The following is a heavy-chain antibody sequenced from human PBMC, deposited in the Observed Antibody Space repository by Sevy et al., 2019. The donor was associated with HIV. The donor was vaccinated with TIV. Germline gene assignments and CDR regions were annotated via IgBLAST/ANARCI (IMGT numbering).Heavy chain of an antibody. V-gene: IGHV3-23*01. CDR1: GFTFSSYA. J-gene: IGHJ4*02. CDR2: ISGSGGST. D-gene: IGHD3-22*01. CDR3: AKKGDYYDSSGYYFPYFDY. Sequence: GSLRLSCAASGFTFSSYAMSWVRQAPGKGLEWVSAISGSGGSTYYADSVKGRFTISRDNSKNTLYLQMNSLRAEDTAVYYCAKKGDYYDSSGYYFPYFDYWGQGTLVTVSS.